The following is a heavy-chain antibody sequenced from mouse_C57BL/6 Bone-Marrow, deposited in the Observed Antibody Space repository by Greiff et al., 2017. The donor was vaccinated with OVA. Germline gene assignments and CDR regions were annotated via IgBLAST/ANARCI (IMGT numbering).Heavy chain of an antibody. J-gene: IGHJ2*01. CDR1: GFTFSDSG. CDR2: ISSGSSTI. CDR3: AREGL. V-gene: IGHV5-17*01. Sequence: EVKLMESGGGLVKPGGSLKLSCAASGFTFSDSGMHWVRQAPEKGLEWVAYISSGSSTIYYADTVKGRFTISRDNAKNTLFLQMTSLRSEDTAMYYCAREGLWGQGTTLTVSS.